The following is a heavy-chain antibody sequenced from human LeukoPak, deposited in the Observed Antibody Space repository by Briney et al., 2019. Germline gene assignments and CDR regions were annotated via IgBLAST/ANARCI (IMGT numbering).Heavy chain of an antibody. D-gene: IGHD5-12*01. CDR1: GFTFSSYG. Sequence: GGTLRLSCAASGFTFSSYGMSWVRQAPGKGLEWVSAISGSGGSTYYADSVKGRFTISRDNSKNTLYLQMNSLRAEDTAVYYCAKDRGGGYGGDYWGQGTLVTVSS. J-gene: IGHJ4*02. CDR2: ISGSGGST. V-gene: IGHV3-23*01. CDR3: AKDRGGGYGGDY.